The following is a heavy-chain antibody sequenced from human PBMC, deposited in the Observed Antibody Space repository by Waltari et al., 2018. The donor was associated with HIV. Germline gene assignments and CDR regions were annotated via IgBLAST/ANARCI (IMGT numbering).Heavy chain of an antibody. CDR1: GGSISTYY. J-gene: IGHJ4*02. Sequence: QVQLQESGPGLVKPSETLSLTCTVSGGSISTYYWSWIRQPPGKGPEWSGYIYYSGNTNYNPSLQSRVTISVDTSKNQFSLKLSSVTAADTAIYYCARLPADWGQGTLVTVSS. CDR2: IYYSGNT. V-gene: IGHV4-59*01. CDR3: ARLPAD.